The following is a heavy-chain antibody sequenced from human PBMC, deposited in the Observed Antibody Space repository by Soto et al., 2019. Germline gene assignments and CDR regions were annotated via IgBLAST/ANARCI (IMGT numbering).Heavy chain of an antibody. CDR1: GFTVSSSY. Sequence: GGSLRLSCAASGFTVSSSYMSWVRQAPGKGLECVSVIYSGIGTYYADSVKGRFTISRDSSENTLYLQMNSLRDDDTAVYYCARAEIGGSYYRLDFWGLGTLVTVSS. V-gene: IGHV3-53*01. D-gene: IGHD1-26*01. CDR2: IYSGIGT. CDR3: ARAEIGGSYYRLDF. J-gene: IGHJ4*02.